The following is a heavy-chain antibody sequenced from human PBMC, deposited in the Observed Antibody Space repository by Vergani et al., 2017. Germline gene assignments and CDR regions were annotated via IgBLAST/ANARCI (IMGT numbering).Heavy chain of an antibody. J-gene: IGHJ4*02. CDR3: ALMHSPTTVAGPFDY. V-gene: IGHV2-26*01. D-gene: IGHD6-19*01. Sequence: QVTLKESGPVLVKPTETLTLTCTVSGFSLSNARMGVSWIRQPPGKALEWRAHIFASDGKSYNKSLKSRLTISKDTSKSQLVLTMTNMDPVDTATYYCALMHSPTTVAGPFDYWGQGIPVTVSA. CDR1: GFSLSNARMG. CDR2: IFASDGK.